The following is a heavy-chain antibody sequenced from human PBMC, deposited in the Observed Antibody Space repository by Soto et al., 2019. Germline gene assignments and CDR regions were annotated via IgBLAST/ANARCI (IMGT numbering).Heavy chain of an antibody. CDR1: GFIFTDYS. V-gene: IGHV3-23*01. CDR2: ISGSGGST. Sequence: GGSLRLSCAASGFIFTDYSMTWIRQAPGKGLEWVSAISGSGGSTYYADSVKGRFTISRDNSKNTLYLQMNSLRAGDTAVYYCAKAWQVIGYCSSTSCYTRSRYYGMDVWGQGTTVTVSS. CDR3: AKAWQVIGYCSSTSCYTRSRYYGMDV. D-gene: IGHD2-2*02. J-gene: IGHJ6*02.